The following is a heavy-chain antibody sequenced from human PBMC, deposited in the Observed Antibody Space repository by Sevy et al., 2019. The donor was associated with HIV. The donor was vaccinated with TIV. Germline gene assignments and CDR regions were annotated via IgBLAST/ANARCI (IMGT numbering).Heavy chain of an antibody. CDR2: IWFDGSNS. Sequence: EGSLRLSCAASGFSFSSYGMHWVRQAPGKGLEWVALIWFDGSNSYYADSVKGRFTISRDTSKNMVYLQMNSLRAEDTAVYYCARDHEFYDYGDYGPTFFPDYWGQGNLVTVSS. D-gene: IGHD4-17*01. J-gene: IGHJ4*02. CDR1: GFSFSSYG. CDR3: ARDHEFYDYGDYGPTFFPDY. V-gene: IGHV3-33*01.